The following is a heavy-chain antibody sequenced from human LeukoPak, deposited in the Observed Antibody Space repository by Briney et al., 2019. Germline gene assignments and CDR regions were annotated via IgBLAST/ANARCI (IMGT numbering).Heavy chain of an antibody. Sequence: SETLSLTRTVSGGSISSYYWSWIRQPPGKGLEWIGYIYYTGSTNYNPSLKSRVTMSVDTSKNQFSLKLSSVTATDTAVYYCARGGNCSGGSCYSDRGWFDPWGQGTLVTVSS. CDR1: GGSISSYY. D-gene: IGHD2-15*01. CDR2: IYYTGST. J-gene: IGHJ5*02. V-gene: IGHV4-59*01. CDR3: ARGGNCSGGSCYSDRGWFDP.